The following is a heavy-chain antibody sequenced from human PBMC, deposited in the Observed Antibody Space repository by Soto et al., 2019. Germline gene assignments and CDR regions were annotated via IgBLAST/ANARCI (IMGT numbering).Heavy chain of an antibody. D-gene: IGHD6-13*01. CDR3: ASRAAAGHFAY. Sequence: QVQLVQSGAEVKKPGSSVKVSCKASGGTFSSYTISWVRQAPGQGLEWMGRIIPILGIANYAQKFQGRVTITADKSTSTAYRERSSLRSEDTAVYSCASRAAAGHFAYWGQGTLVTVSS. CDR2: IIPILGIA. J-gene: IGHJ4*02. CDR1: GGTFSSYT. V-gene: IGHV1-69*02.